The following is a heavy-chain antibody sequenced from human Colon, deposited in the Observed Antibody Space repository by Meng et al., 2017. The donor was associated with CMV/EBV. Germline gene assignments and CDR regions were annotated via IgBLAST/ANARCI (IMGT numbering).Heavy chain of an antibody. D-gene: IGHD3-22*01. CDR1: GYTFTGYN. V-gene: IGHV1-2*06. Sequence: QVQLVQSGAEVREPGASVTDSCKASGYTFTGYNIHWVRQAPGQGLEWMGRINPNDGGTNYAQKFRGRVTMTRDTSISTAYMELSRLRSDDTAVYYCAKIYDSSGSLPWFDPWGQGTLVTVSS. J-gene: IGHJ5*02. CDR3: AKIYDSSGSLPWFDP. CDR2: INPNDGGT.